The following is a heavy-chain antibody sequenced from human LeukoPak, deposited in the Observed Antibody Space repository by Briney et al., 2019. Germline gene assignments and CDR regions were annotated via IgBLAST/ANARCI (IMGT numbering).Heavy chain of an antibody. CDR2: IRSKSYGGTV. Sequence: PGRSLRLSCTASGFTFGDYDMSWVRQAPGKGLEWVGFIRSKSYGGTVDYAASVKGRFTISRDDSKRIAYLQMNSLKTEDTGVYYCASGPDGYNSHFDYWGQGTLVTVSS. D-gene: IGHD5-24*01. CDR1: GFTFGDYD. CDR3: ASGPDGYNSHFDY. J-gene: IGHJ4*02. V-gene: IGHV3-49*04.